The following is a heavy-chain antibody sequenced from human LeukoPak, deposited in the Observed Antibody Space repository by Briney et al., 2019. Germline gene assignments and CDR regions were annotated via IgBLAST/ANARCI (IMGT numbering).Heavy chain of an antibody. CDR3: ARGSIGDYVDYYY. CDR2: INPNNGAT. Sequence: SVKVSCKTSRYSFTAYYMHWVRQAPGHGLEWMGWINPNNGATKYAQEFQGRVTMTRDTSIRTAYLEMTSLRSDDTAMFYCARGSIGDYVDYYYWGQGTLVTVSS. CDR1: RYSFTAYY. D-gene: IGHD3-16*01. J-gene: IGHJ4*02. V-gene: IGHV1-2*02.